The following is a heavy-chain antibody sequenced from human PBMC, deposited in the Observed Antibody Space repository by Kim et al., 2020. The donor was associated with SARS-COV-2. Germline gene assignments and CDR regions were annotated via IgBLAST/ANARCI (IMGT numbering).Heavy chain of an antibody. J-gene: IGHJ5*02. CDR1: GFTFSSYS. CDR3: ARVNRNYDILTGYYPNWFDP. D-gene: IGHD3-9*01. Sequence: GGSLRLSCAASGFTFSSYSMNWVRQAPGKGLEWVSSISSSSSYIYYADSVKGRFTISRDNAKNSLYLQMNSLRAEDTAVYYCARVNRNYDILTGYYPNWFDPWGQRTLVTVSS. V-gene: IGHV3-21*04. CDR2: ISSSSSYI.